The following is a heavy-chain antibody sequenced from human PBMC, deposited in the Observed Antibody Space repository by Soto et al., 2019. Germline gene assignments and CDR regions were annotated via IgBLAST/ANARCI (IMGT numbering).Heavy chain of an antibody. J-gene: IGHJ6*02. CDR3: GKSDYYYYGMDV. CDR1: GYSFTSYW. CDR2: IDPSDSYT. Sequence: GESLKISCKGSGYSFTSYWISWVRQMPGKGLEWMGRIDPSDSYTNYSPSFQGHVTISADKSISTAYLQWSSLKASDTAMYYCGKSDYYYYGMDVWGQGTTVTVSS. V-gene: IGHV5-10-1*01.